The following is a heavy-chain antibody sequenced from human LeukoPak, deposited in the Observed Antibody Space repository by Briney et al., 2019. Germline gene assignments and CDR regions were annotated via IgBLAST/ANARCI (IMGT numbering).Heavy chain of an antibody. J-gene: IGHJ4*02. V-gene: IGHV1-2*02. CDR2: VNPNSGGT. Sequence: ASVKVSCKASGYTFTGYYMHWVRQAPGQGLEWMGWVNPNSGGTNYAQKFQGRVTMTRDTSISTAYMELSRLRSDDTAVYYCATLDKMATIPRLSLHFDYWGQGTLVTVSS. D-gene: IGHD5-24*01. CDR3: ATLDKMATIPRLSLHFDY. CDR1: GYTFTGYY.